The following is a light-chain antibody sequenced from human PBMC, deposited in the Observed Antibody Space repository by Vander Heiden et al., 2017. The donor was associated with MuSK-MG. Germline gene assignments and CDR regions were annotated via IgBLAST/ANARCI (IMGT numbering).Light chain of an antibody. CDR2: AAS. CDR3: QQSYSTLPIFT. V-gene: IGKV1-39*01. J-gene: IGKJ3*01. CDR1: QSISSY. Sequence: DIQMTQSPSSLSASVGDRVTITCRASQSISSYLNWYQQKPGKAPKLLIYAASSLQSGVPSRFSGSGSGTDFTLTISSLQPEDFATYYGQQSYSTLPIFTCGPGTKVDIK.